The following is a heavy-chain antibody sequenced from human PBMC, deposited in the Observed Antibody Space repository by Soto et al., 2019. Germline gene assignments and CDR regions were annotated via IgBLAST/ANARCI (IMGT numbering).Heavy chain of an antibody. CDR1: GGSISSSNW. CDR3: ARSASAHSSSWYYYDY. V-gene: IGHV4-4*02. CDR2: IYHSGST. J-gene: IGHJ4*02. D-gene: IGHD6-13*01. Sequence: QVQLQESGPGLVKPSGTLSLTCTVSGGSISSSNWWSWVRQPPGKGLAWIGEIYHSGSTNYNPSLKSRVTISVDESKNQFSLKRSSVTAADTAVYYCARSASAHSSSWYYYDYWGQGTLVTVFS.